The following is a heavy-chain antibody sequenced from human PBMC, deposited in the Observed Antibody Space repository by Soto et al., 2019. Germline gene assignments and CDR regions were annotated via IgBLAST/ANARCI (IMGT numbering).Heavy chain of an antibody. V-gene: IGHV2-5*02. Sequence: SGPTLVKPTQPLTLTCTFSGFSLSTSGVGVGWIRQPPGKALEWLALIYWDDDKRYSPSLKSRLTITKDTSKNQVVLTMTNMDPVDTATYYCAHRGPIYCSSTSCYVDVLRYFDYYFDYWGQGTLVTVSS. CDR3: AHRGPIYCSSTSCYVDVLRYFDYYFDY. CDR1: GFSLSTSGVG. D-gene: IGHD2-2*01. J-gene: IGHJ4*02. CDR2: IYWDDDK.